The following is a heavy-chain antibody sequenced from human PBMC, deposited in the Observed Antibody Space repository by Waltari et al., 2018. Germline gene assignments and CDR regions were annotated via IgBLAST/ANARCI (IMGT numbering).Heavy chain of an antibody. J-gene: IGHJ4*02. CDR3: ARDLGVGAAY. CDR2: ISSSGSTI. V-gene: IGHV3-11*01. D-gene: IGHD1-26*01. CDR1: GFTFRYYY. Sequence: QVQLVASGGGLVKPGGSLRLACAASGFTFRYYYVIWIRQGPGKGLEWVSYISSSGSTIYYADSVKGRFTISRDNAKNSLYLQMNSLRAEDTAVYYCARDLGVGAAYWGQGTLVTVSS.